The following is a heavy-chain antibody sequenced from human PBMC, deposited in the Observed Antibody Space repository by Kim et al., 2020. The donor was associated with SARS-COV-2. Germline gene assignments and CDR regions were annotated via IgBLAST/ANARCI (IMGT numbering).Heavy chain of an antibody. Sequence: GGSLRLSCAASGFTFSSYGMHWVRQAPGKGLEWVAVIWYDGSNKYYADSVKGRFTISRDNSKNTLYLQMNSLRAEDTAVYYCARAYSTPTHLYYYYGMDVWGQGTTVTVSS. CDR3: ARAYSTPTHLYYYYGMDV. J-gene: IGHJ6*02. V-gene: IGHV3-33*01. CDR1: GFTFSSYG. D-gene: IGHD6-13*01. CDR2: IWYDGSNK.